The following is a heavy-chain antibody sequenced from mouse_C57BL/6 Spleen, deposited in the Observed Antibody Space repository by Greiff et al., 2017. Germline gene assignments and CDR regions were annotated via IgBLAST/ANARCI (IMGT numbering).Heavy chain of an antibody. Sequence: QVQLQQPGAELVKPGASVKMSCKASGYTFTRYWITWVKQRPGQGLEWIGDIYPGSGSTNYNEKFKSKATLTVDTSSSPAYMQLSKLATEDSAVYYCARCLNWSPMDYWGQRTSVTCSS. CDR2: IYPGSGST. CDR3: ARCLNWSPMDY. CDR1: GYTFTRYW. V-gene: IGHV1-55*01. J-gene: IGHJ4*01. D-gene: IGHD4-1*01.